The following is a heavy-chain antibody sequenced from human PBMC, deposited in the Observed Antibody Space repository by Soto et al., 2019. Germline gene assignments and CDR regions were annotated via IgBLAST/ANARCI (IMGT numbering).Heavy chain of an antibody. CDR1: GFTVSSNY. J-gene: IGHJ4*02. Sequence: EVQLVESGGGLIQPGGSLRLSCAASGFTVSSNYMSWVRQAPGKGLEWVSVIYSGGSTYYADSVKGRFTISRDNSKNTLYLQMNRLRAEDTAVYYCARGRAVWYDCSGYYPDYCGQGTLVSVSS. V-gene: IGHV3-53*01. CDR3: ARGRAVWYDCSGYYPDY. D-gene: IGHD3-22*01. CDR2: IYSGGST.